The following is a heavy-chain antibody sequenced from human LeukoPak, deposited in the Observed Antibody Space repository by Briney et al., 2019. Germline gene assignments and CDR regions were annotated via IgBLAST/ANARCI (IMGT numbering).Heavy chain of an antibody. J-gene: IGHJ4*02. Sequence: GGSLRLSCVASGFTFGSYSMTWVRQAPGKGLEWVANIDPDGSEKDYVESVKGRLTISRDNAKKILYLQMNSLRADDTAVYYCAIPSSYDGSRYYHAYWGQGTLVSVSS. CDR2: IDPDGSEK. CDR1: GFTFGSYS. V-gene: IGHV3-7*01. CDR3: AIPSSYDGSRYYHAY. D-gene: IGHD3-22*01.